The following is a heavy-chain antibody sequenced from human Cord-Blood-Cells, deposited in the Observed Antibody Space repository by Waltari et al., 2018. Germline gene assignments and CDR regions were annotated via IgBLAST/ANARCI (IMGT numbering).Heavy chain of an antibody. V-gene: IGHV1-18*01. Sequence: QVQLVQSGAEVKKPGASVKVSCKASGYTFTSYGISWVRQAPGQGLEWRGWISAYNGNTNYAQKPQGRVTMTTDTSTTTANMELRSLRSDDTAVYYCARDEAGGGSYYYYYYGMDVWGQGTTVTVSS. CDR1: GYTFTSYG. J-gene: IGHJ6*02. CDR2: ISAYNGNT. CDR3: ARDEAGGGSYYYYYYGMDV. D-gene: IGHD1-26*01.